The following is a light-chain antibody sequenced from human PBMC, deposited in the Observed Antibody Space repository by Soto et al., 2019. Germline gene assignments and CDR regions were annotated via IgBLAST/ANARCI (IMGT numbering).Light chain of an antibody. CDR3: QKYNIAPFT. V-gene: IGKV1-27*01. CDR2: AAS. J-gene: IGKJ3*01. CDR1: QGISNY. Sequence: DIQMTQSPSSLSASVGDRVTITCRASQGISNYLAWYQQKPGKVPKLLIYAASTLQSGVPSRFSSSGSGTDFTFTISSLQPEDVATYYCQKYNIAPFTFGPGNKVDIK.